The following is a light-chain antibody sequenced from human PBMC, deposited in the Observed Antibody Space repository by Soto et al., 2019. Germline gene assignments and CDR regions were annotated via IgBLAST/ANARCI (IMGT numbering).Light chain of an antibody. Sequence: EIVLTHSPGTLSLSPWEIATLSCRASQSVSSSYLTWYQQKPGQAPRLLIYDASSRATGIPDRFSGSGSGTDFTLTISRLEPEDFAVYYCQQYGSFPLTFGGGTKVDIK. V-gene: IGKV3-20*01. CDR2: DAS. J-gene: IGKJ4*01. CDR1: QSVSSSY. CDR3: QQYGSFPLT.